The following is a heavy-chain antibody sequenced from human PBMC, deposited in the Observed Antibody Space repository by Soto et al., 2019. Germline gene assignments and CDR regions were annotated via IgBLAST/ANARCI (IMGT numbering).Heavy chain of an antibody. Sequence: GSLRLSCSASGFIFSSYAMSWVRQAPGTGLAWVQSIIGNSWSTYYAASVKGRFTISRDNSKNTLSLQMNSPRAEDTAVYYCAKNLFAGYNFDXWGQGILVTVSX. CDR2: IIGNSWST. J-gene: IGHJ4*02. CDR1: GFIFSSYA. CDR3: AKNLFAGYNFDX. V-gene: IGHV3-23*01. D-gene: IGHD5-12*01.